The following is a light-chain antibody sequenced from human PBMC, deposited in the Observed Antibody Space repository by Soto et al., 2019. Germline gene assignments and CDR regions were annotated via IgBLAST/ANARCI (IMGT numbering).Light chain of an antibody. V-gene: IGKV3-20*01. Sequence: ENVLTQSPGTLSLSPGERATLSCRASQSVYSNYLAWYQQKPGQAPRLLIYDASNRATGIPDRFSGSGSGIDFTLTISGLDAEDFALYYCQQYGSSPFTFGPGTKVDVK. CDR3: QQYGSSPFT. CDR1: QSVYSNY. CDR2: DAS. J-gene: IGKJ3*01.